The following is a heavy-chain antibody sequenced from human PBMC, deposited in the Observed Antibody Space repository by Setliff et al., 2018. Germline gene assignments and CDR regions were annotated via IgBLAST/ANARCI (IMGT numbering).Heavy chain of an antibody. Sequence: WASVKVSCKASGYRFSTYGISWVRQAPGQGLEWMAWVSDNNGNTNYAKSFQGRVTMNTDTSTSTAYMELGSLTSDDTAVYYRARDRKSSPEHYYFDYWGQGTLVTVSS. CDR1: GYRFSTYG. CDR3: ARDRKSSPEHYYFDY. CDR2: VSDNNGNT. V-gene: IGHV1-18*01. J-gene: IGHJ4*02.